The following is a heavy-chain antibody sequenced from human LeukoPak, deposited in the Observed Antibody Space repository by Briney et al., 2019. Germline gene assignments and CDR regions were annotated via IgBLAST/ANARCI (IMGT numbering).Heavy chain of an antibody. V-gene: IGHV4-34*01. CDR2: INHSGST. J-gene: IGHJ5*02. D-gene: IGHD3-22*01. CDR3: ARVRITMIRPGAGGRPFDP. CDR1: GGSFSSYY. Sequence: SETLSLTCAVYGGSFSSYYWSWIHQPPGNGLEWIGEINHSGSTNYNPSLKSRVTISVDTSKNQFSLKLNSVTAADTAVYYCARVRITMIRPGAGGRPFDPWGQGTLVTVSS.